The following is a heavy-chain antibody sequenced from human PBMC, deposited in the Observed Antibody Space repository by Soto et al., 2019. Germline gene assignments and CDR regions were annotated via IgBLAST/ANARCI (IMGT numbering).Heavy chain of an antibody. Sequence: SVKVSCKASGYIFTSYGISWVRQAPGQGLEWMGWIVSYNGDRDYAQKFQGRVTMTTDTSTSTAYMELRSLRSDDTAVYYCARGSLQPFDYWGQGTLVTVSS. D-gene: IGHD1-1*01. J-gene: IGHJ4*02. CDR2: IVSYNGDR. CDR3: ARGSLQPFDY. V-gene: IGHV1-18*01. CDR1: GYIFTSYG.